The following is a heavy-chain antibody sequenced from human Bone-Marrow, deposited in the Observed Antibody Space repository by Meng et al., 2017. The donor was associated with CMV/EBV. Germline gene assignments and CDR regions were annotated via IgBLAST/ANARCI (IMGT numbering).Heavy chain of an antibody. CDR3: ARDLAYYDFWSGYQSYYYYGMDV. CDR2: INPNSGGT. D-gene: IGHD3-3*01. CDR1: GYTFTGYY. V-gene: IGHV1-2*02. Sequence: ASVKVSSKASGYTFTGYYMHWVRQAPGQGLEWMGWINPNSGGTNYAQKFQGRVTMTRDTSISTAYMELSRLRSDDTAVYYCARDLAYYDFWSGYQSYYYYGMDVWGQGTTVTVSS. J-gene: IGHJ6*02.